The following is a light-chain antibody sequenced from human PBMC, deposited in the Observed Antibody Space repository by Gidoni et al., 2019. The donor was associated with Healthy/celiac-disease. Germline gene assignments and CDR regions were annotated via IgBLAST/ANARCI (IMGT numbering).Light chain of an antibody. CDR1: QDISNY. J-gene: IGKJ1*01. Sequence: DIQMTQSPSSLPASVGDRVTITCQASQDISNYLNWYQQKPGKAPKLLIYDASNLETGVPSRFSGSGSGTDFTFTISSLQPEDIATYYCQQYDNLPWTFXQXTKVEIK. CDR3: QQYDNLPWT. CDR2: DAS. V-gene: IGKV1-33*01.